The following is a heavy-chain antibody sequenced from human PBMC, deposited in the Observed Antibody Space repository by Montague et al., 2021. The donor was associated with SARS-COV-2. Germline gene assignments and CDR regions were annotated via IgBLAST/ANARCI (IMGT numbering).Heavy chain of an antibody. J-gene: IGHJ4*02. D-gene: IGHD3-16*01. CDR1: GFTLSAYS. CDR3: ARALHLSGGWLSLASFDY. V-gene: IGHV3-21*01. Sequence: SLRLSCAASGFTLSAYSMNWVRQAPGKGLEWVSSISSSSNYIYNADSVKGRFTISRDNAKNSLYLQMNSLRAEDTAVYYCARALHLSGGWLSLASFDYWGQGTLVTVSS. CDR2: ISSSSNYI.